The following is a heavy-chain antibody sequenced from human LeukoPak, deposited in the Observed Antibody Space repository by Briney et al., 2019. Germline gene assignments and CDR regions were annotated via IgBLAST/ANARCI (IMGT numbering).Heavy chain of an antibody. V-gene: IGHV1-46*01. Sequence: ASVKVSCKASGYTFTSYYMHWVRQAPGQGLEWMGIINPSGGSTSYAQKFQGRVTMTRDTSTSTVYMELSSLRSEDTAVYYCARDLIDYYDSSGYYYAFDIWGQGTMVTVSS. D-gene: IGHD3-22*01. CDR3: ARDLIDYYDSSGYYYAFDI. CDR1: GYTFTSYY. J-gene: IGHJ3*02. CDR2: INPSGGST.